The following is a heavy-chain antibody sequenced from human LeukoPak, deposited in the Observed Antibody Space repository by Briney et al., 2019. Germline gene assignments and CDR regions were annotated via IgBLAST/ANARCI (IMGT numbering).Heavy chain of an antibody. CDR3: VRGPRCNTPTCDRRGGSRYYYYMDV. Sequence: SETLSLTCGLSGGSFSDYYWTWIRQSPGRGLEWIGEINRSGRTNYSPSLKSRVTLSADTSKNQLFLTLTSVTAADTAVYYCVRGPRCNTPTCDRRGGSRYYYYMDVWANGTAVAVSS. V-gene: IGHV4-34*01. D-gene: IGHD2/OR15-2a*01. J-gene: IGHJ6*03. CDR1: GGSFSDYY. CDR2: INRSGRT.